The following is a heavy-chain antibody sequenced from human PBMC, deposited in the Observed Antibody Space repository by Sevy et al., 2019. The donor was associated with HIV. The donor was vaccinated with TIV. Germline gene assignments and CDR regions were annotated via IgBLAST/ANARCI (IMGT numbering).Heavy chain of an antibody. CDR3: ARGYSSSSGGSDYYYGMDV. CDR1: GGSFSGYY. D-gene: IGHD6-6*01. V-gene: IGHV4-34*01. J-gene: IGHJ6*02. CDR2: INHSGST. Sequence: SETLSLTCAVYGGSFSGYYWSWIRQPPGKGLEWIGEINHSGSTNYNPSLKSRVTISVDTSKNQFSLKLSSVTAADTVVYYCARGYSSSSGGSDYYYGMDVWGQGTTVTVSS.